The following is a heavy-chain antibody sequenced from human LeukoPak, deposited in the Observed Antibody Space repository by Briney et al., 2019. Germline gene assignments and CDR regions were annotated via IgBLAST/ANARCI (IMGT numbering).Heavy chain of an antibody. CDR2: ISHDGSNQ. CDR3: ARVALFSGYDRADAFDI. CDR1: GFTFSTYG. J-gene: IGHJ3*02. D-gene: IGHD5-12*01. V-gene: IGHV3-30*19. Sequence: GGSLRLSCAASGFTFSTYGIHWVRQAPGKGLEWVAVISHDGSNQYYTDSVRGRFTISGDSSKNTLYLQMNSLRPEDAAVYYCARVALFSGYDRADAFDIWGQGTMVTVSS.